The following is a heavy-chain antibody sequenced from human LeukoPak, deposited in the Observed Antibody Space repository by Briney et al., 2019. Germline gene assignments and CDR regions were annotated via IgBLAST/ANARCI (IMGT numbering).Heavy chain of an antibody. J-gene: IGHJ3*02. CDR2: LYTSGGT. D-gene: IGHD2-15*01. CDR1: GGSISSGSYY. CDR3: ARYCSGGSCYSVDAFDI. V-gene: IGHV4-61*02. Sequence: SETLSLTCTVSGGSISSGSYYWSWIRQPAGKGLEWIGRLYTSGGTNYNPSLTGRVTISLDTSKNQFSLKLTSVTAADTAVYYCARYCSGGSCYSVDAFDIWGQGTMVTVSS.